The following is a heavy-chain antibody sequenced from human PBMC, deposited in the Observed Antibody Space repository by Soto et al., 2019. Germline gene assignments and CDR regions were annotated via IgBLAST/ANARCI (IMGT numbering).Heavy chain of an antibody. CDR3: ARDRDYYDISGDFDY. CDR2: ISAHNGNT. J-gene: IGHJ4*02. V-gene: IGHV1-18*01. CDR1: GYDFTTYG. D-gene: IGHD3-22*01. Sequence: ASVKVSCKGSGYDFTTYGITWVRQSPGQGLEWMAWISAHNGNTDYAQKLQGRVTVTRDTSTSTAYMELRSLRSDDTAVYYCARDRDYYDISGDFDYWGQGTLVTVSS.